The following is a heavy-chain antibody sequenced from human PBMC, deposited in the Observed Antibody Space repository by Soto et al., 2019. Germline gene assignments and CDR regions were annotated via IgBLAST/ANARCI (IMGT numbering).Heavy chain of an antibody. J-gene: IGHJ5*02. CDR1: GVSVSSYY. V-gene: IGHV4-59*02. D-gene: IGHD1-26*01. CDR2: IYYSGST. CDR3: ARGGSYYSWFQP. Sequence: SETLSLTCTVSGVSVSSYYWSCIRQPPGKGLEWIGYIYYSGSTNYNPSLKSRVTISVDTSKNQFSLKLSSVTAADTAVYYCARGGSYYSWFQPWGQGTLVTVSS.